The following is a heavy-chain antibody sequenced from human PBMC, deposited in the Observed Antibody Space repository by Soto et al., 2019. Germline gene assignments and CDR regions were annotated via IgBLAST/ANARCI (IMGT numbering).Heavy chain of an antibody. V-gene: IGHV3-33*01. D-gene: IGHD2-2*01. CDR2: IWYDGSNK. CDR1: GFTFSSYG. Sequence: QVQLVESGGGVVQPGRSLRLSCAASGFTFSSYGMHWVRQAPGKGLEWVAVIWYDGSNKYYADSVKGRFTISRDNSKNTLYLQMNRLRAEDTAVYYCARDDLVPGEDYYYYYGMDVWGQGTTVTVSS. J-gene: IGHJ6*02. CDR3: ARDDLVPGEDYYYYYGMDV.